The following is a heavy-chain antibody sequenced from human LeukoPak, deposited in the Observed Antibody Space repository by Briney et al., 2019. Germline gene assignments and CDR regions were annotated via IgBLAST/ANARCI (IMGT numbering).Heavy chain of an antibody. CDR1: GFTFSSYG. J-gene: IGHJ4*02. Sequence: GRSLRLSCAASGFTFSSYGMHWVRQAPGKGLEWVAVIWYDGSNKYYADSVKGRFTISRDNSKNTLYLQMNSLRAEDTAVYFCAKRGVVIRVFLVGFHKEAYYFDSWGQGALVTVSS. D-gene: IGHD3-10*01. CDR3: AKRGVVIRVFLVGFHKEAYYFDS. V-gene: IGHV3-33*06. CDR2: IWYDGSNK.